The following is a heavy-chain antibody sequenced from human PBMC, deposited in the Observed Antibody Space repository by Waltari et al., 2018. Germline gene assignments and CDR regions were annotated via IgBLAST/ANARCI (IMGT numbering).Heavy chain of an antibody. CDR1: GFNFSRFA. J-gene: IGHJ1*01. V-gene: IGHV3-30*10. CDR3: ARDSKKEGPITSIVVANPYFQY. Sequence: QVHLVQSGGGVAQPGRSLRLSCAASGFNFSRFAMHWVRQAPGKGPEWVAIMSFDGNDIEYRDSVKGRFTISRDNSKSTLYLQMNNLKVEDTAVYYCARDSKKEGPITSIVVANPYFQYRGQGTPVTVSS. CDR2: MSFDGNDI. D-gene: IGHD3-22*01.